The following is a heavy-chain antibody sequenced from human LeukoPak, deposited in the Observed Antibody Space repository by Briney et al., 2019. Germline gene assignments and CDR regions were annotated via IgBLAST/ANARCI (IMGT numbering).Heavy chain of an antibody. CDR1: GFTFSSYG. CDR2: IWYDGSNK. CDR3: ARNWDRLFDY. V-gene: IGHV3-33*01. J-gene: IGHJ4*02. Sequence: PGRSLRLSCAASGFTFSSYGMHWVRQAPGKGLEWVAVIWYDGSNKYYADSVKGRFTISRDNSKDTLYLQMNSLRAEDTAVYCCARNWDRLFDYWGQGTLVTVSS. D-gene: IGHD7-27*01.